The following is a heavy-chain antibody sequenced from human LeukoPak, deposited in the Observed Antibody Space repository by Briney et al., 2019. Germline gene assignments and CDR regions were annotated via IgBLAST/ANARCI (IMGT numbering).Heavy chain of an antibody. J-gene: IGHJ6*02. Sequence: PSETLSLTCAVYGGSFSGYYWSWIRQPPGKGLEWIGEINHSGSTNYNPSLKSRVTISVDTPKNQFSLKLSSVTAADTAVYYCARDRSITIFGVVTVSRSGMDVWGQGTTVTVSS. CDR1: GGSFSGYY. CDR3: ARDRSITIFGVVTVSRSGMDV. D-gene: IGHD3-3*01. CDR2: INHSGST. V-gene: IGHV4-34*01.